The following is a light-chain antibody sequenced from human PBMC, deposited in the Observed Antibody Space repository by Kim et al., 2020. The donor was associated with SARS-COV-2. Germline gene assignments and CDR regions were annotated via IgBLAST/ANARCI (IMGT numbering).Light chain of an antibody. CDR3: QQYDSYSGYS. Sequence: DIQMTQSPSTLSASVGDRVTITCRASQNINSWLAWYQQKPGKAPKLLIYKASSLQDGVPSRFSGSGFGTQFTLTVSSLQPDDFATYYCQQYDSYSGYSFGQGTKLEI. J-gene: IGKJ2*03. CDR1: QNINSW. V-gene: IGKV1-5*03. CDR2: KAS.